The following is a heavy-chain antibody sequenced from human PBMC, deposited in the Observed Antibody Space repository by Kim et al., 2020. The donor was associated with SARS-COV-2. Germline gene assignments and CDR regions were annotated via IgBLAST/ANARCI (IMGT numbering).Heavy chain of an antibody. D-gene: IGHD2-15*01. CDR3: ARDCSGGSCSRMFDY. Sequence: SETLSLTCTVSGGSISSYYWSWIRQPPGKGLEWIGYIYYSGSTNYNPSLKSRVTISVDTSKNKFYLKLSSVTAADTAVYYCARDCSGGSCSRMFDYWGQGTLVTVSS. CDR2: IYYSGST. CDR1: GGSISSYY. V-gene: IGHV4-59*01. J-gene: IGHJ4*02.